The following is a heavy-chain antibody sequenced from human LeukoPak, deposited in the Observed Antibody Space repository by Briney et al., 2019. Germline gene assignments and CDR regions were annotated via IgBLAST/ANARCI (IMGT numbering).Heavy chain of an antibody. J-gene: IGHJ6*03. Sequence: GGSLRLSCAASGFTFSSYWMHWVRQAPGKGLEWVGFIRSKAYGGTTEYAASVKGRFTISRDDSKSIAYLQMNSLKTEDTAVCYCTRVGYYGSGSYYTYYYYMDVWGKGTTVTISS. D-gene: IGHD3-10*01. CDR2: IRSKAYGGTT. CDR1: GFTFSSYW. CDR3: TRVGYYGSGSYYTYYYYMDV. V-gene: IGHV3-49*04.